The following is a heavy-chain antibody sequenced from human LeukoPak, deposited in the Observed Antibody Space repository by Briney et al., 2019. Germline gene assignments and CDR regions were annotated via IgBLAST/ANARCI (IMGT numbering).Heavy chain of an antibody. CDR2: ISYDGSNK. Sequence: GGSLRLSCAASGFTFSSYAMHWVRQAPGKGLEWVALISYDGSNKYYADSVRGRFTISRDNSKNTLYLQVNTLRAEDTAVYYCARAAAAAMAPDYWGQGTLATVSS. D-gene: IGHD2-2*01. V-gene: IGHV3-30*14. CDR3: ARAAAAAMAPDY. CDR1: GFTFSSYA. J-gene: IGHJ4*02.